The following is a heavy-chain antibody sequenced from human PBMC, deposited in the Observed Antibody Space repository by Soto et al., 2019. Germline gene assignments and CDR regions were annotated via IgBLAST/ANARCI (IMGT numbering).Heavy chain of an antibody. J-gene: IGHJ6*02. Sequence: QVQLQESGPGLVKPSGTLSLTCAVSGGSISSRNWWSWVRQPPGKGLEWIGKFYRDGSINYNPSLRGRVTISPDKSKNHFSLMLSSVTAADTAVYYCARVGEGFYYGMDVWGQGTTVTVSS. CDR1: GGSISSRNW. CDR2: FYRDGSI. CDR3: ARVGEGFYYGMDV. V-gene: IGHV4-4*02.